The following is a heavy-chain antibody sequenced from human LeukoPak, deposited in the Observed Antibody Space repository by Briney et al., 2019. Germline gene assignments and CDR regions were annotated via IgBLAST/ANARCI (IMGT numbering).Heavy chain of an antibody. CDR2: IIPIFGTA. CDR1: GGTFSSYA. CDR3: ARGLGGYCSSTSCPFDY. J-gene: IGHJ4*02. Sequence: GASVKVSCKASGGTFSSYAISWLRQAPGQGLEWMGGIIPIFGTANYAQKFQGRVTITADESTSTAYMELSSLRSEDTAVYYCARGLGGYCSSTSCPFDYWGQGTLVTVSS. D-gene: IGHD2-2*01. V-gene: IGHV1-69*13.